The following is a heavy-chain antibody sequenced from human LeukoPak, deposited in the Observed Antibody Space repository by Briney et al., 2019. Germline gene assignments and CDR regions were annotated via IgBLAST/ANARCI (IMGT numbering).Heavy chain of an antibody. CDR3: ARSSSWSYGMDV. J-gene: IGHJ6*02. CDR1: GGSISSGGFS. CDR2: IYHSGST. D-gene: IGHD6-13*01. V-gene: IGHV4-30-2*01. Sequence: SETLSLTCAVSGGSISSGGFSWSWIRQPPGKGLEWIVYIYHSGSTYYNPSLKSRVTISVDRSKNQFSLKLSSVTAADTAVYYCARSSSWSYGMDVWGQGTTVTVSS.